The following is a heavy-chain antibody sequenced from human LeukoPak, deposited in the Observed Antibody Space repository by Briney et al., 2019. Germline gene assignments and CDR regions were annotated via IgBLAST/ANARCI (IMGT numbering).Heavy chain of an antibody. CDR3: ARGEETFDY. CDR2: IYYSGTT. D-gene: IGHD1-26*01. Sequence: SETLSLNCTGSGGSSSSYYWIWLRQPPGMGRKGCGYIYYSGTTNDHPSLKSRVTISVDTSKNQFSLKLSSVTAADTAVYYCARGEETFDYWGQGTLVTVSS. V-gene: IGHV4-59*01. J-gene: IGHJ4*02. CDR1: GGSSSSYY.